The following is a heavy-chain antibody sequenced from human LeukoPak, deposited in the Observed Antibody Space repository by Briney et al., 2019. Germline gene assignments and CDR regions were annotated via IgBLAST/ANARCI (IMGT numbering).Heavy chain of an antibody. CDR2: ISDTGNT. Sequence: SETLSLTCTVSGGSISSYYWSWIRQPPGQGLEWIGYISDTGNTYYNPSLKSRVTISVDTSKNQFSLKLSSVTAADTAVYYCAKESSSGYYYPFDYWGQGTLVTVSS. CDR3: AKESSSGYYYPFDY. CDR1: GGSISSYY. V-gene: IGHV4-59*04. D-gene: IGHD3-22*01. J-gene: IGHJ4*02.